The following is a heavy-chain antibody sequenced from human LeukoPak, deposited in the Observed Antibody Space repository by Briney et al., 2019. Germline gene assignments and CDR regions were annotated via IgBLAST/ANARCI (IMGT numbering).Heavy chain of an antibody. V-gene: IGHV1-18*01. CDR3: ARDQDPGAFDI. J-gene: IGHJ3*02. Sequence: ASVKVSCKASSYTLTNYGISWVRRAPGQGLEWMGWISAYNGNTNYAQNLQGRVTMTTDTSTNTAYMELRSLRSDDTAVYYCARDQDPGAFDIWGQGTMVTVSS. CDR2: ISAYNGNT. CDR1: SYTLTNYG.